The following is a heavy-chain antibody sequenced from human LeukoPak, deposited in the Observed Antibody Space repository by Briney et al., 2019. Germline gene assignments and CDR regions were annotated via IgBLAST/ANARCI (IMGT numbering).Heavy chain of an antibody. CDR1: GLTVSSNY. CDR3: ARAQRGDYMDV. Sequence: GGSLRLSCAASGLTVSSNYMTWVRQAPGKGLEWVPVIYAGGSTYYADSVKGRFTISRDNSKNTLYLLMNNLRAEDTTVYYCARAQRGDYMDVWGKGTTVTISS. D-gene: IGHD6-25*01. CDR2: IYAGGST. J-gene: IGHJ6*03. V-gene: IGHV3-53*01.